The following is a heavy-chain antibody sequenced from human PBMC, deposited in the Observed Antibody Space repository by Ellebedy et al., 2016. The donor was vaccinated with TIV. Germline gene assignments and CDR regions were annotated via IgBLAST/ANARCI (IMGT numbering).Heavy chain of an antibody. CDR1: GFTFSRTA. D-gene: IGHD5-24*01. CDR3: ARQREGYNFHYFDS. V-gene: IGHV3-23*01. J-gene: IGHJ4*02. Sequence: GGSLRLXXAASGFTFSRTAMSWVRQAPGKGLEWVSVISGSGVTTDYADSAKGRFTISRDNSKNTLILQMNSLRAEDTAEYYCARQREGYNFHYFDSWGQGTLVTVSS. CDR2: ISGSGVTT.